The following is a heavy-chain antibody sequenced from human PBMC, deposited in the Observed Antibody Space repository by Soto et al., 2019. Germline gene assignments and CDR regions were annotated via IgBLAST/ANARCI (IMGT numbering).Heavy chain of an antibody. CDR3: VRKIEVAGPEAFDL. CDR1: RFTFSYYA. D-gene: IGHD6-19*01. Sequence: GGSLRLSCAASRFTFSYYAMHWIRQAPGKGLEGMAVILSDGSKQYYAESVKGRFTISRDNSKSTLYLQVHSLSVEDTAVYYCVRKIEVAGPEAFDLWGQGTMVTVSS. J-gene: IGHJ3*01. V-gene: IGHV3-30-3*01. CDR2: ILSDGSKQ.